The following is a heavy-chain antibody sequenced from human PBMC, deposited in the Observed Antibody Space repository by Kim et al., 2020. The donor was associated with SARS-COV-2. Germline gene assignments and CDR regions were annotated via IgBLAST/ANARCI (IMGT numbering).Heavy chain of an antibody. V-gene: IGHV3-48*03. CDR3: VTSSHSYCSGGTCFLHS. Sequence: GRSLRLSCAVSGLSFSDYEMNWVRQAPGKGLEWLSFISKNSGFTKYADSVKGRFTISRDNAKNSLYLQMNSLSADDTALYYCVTSSHSYCSGGTCFLHSWGQGSLVTVSS. CDR2: ISKNSGFT. CDR1: GLSFSDYE. D-gene: IGHD2-15*01. J-gene: IGHJ4*02.